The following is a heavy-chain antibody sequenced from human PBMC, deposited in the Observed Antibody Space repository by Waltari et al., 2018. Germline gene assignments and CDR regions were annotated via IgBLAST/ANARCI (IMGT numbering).Heavy chain of an antibody. CDR3: ARGLMDYDSSGYWGILGY. Sequence: QLQLQESGPGLVKPSETLSLTCTVSGGSISSSSYYWGWIRQPPGKGLEWIGSIYYSGSTYYNPSLKSRVTISVDTSKNQFSLKLSSVTAADTAVYYCARGLMDYDSSGYWGILGYWGQGTLVTVSS. D-gene: IGHD3-22*01. J-gene: IGHJ4*02. CDR1: GGSISSSSYY. V-gene: IGHV4-39*07. CDR2: IYYSGST.